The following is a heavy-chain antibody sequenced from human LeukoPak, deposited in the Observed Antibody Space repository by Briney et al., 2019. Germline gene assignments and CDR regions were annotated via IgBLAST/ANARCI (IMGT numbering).Heavy chain of an antibody. Sequence: PGGSLRLSCAASAFTFSSYAIHWVRQAPGKGLQWVALISYDGNNKYYADSVKGRFTISGDNSKNTLYLQMNSLRAEDTAVYYCAKSSIAARVVVYFDYWGQGTLVTVSS. J-gene: IGHJ4*02. CDR3: AKSSIAARVVVYFDY. CDR2: ISYDGNNK. D-gene: IGHD6-6*01. CDR1: AFTFSSYA. V-gene: IGHV3-30*04.